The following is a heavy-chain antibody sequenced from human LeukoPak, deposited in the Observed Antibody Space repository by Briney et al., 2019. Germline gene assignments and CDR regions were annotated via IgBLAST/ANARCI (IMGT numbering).Heavy chain of an antibody. CDR2: IKQDGSEI. CDR3: AVSERGRFDP. J-gene: IGHJ5*02. Sequence: PGGSLRLSCAASGFTFSNYWMGWVRQAPGKGLEWVANIKQDGSEIYYVDSVKGRFTISRDNAKNSLYLQMNSLRAEDTAVYYCAVSERGRFDPWGQGTLVTVSS. V-gene: IGHV3-7*03. D-gene: IGHD3-10*01. CDR1: GFTFSNYW.